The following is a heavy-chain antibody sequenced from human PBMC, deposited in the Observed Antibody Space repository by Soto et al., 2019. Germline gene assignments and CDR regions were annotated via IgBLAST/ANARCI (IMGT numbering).Heavy chain of an antibody. CDR2: TWYDGSKA. D-gene: IGHD2-15*01. V-gene: IGHV3-33*01. J-gene: IGHJ6*02. Sequence: SCKASGFTFSSYGMHWVRQAPGKGLEWVALTWYDGSKAYYAEPVKGRFTISRDNSKNTLYLQMNSLRAEDTAVYYCARYCSGGSCYPTYYGLDVWGQGTTVTVSS. CDR3: ARYCSGGSCYPTYYGLDV. CDR1: GFTFSSYG.